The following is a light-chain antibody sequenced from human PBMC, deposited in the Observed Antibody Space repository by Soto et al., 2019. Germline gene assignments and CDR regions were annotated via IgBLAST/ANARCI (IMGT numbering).Light chain of an antibody. J-gene: IGKJ5*01. CDR1: QSVGSIY. CDR2: GAS. Sequence: DIVLPQSPGTLSLSPGERATLSCRASQSVGSIYLAWYQQKPGQAPRLLIHGASNRASGIPDRFSGSGSGTDFTLTISSLQSEDFAVYYCQQYNNWLPITFGQGTRLEIK. V-gene: IGKV3-20*01. CDR3: QQYNNWLPIT.